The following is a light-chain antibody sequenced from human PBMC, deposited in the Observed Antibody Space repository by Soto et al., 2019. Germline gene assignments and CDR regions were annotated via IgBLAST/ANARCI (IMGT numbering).Light chain of an antibody. Sequence: QSVLTQPPSASGSPGQSVTISCTGTSSDVGGYNYVSWYQQHPGKAPKLMIYEVSKRPSGVPDRFSGSKSGTTASLTVSGLPEEDAADYYRSSDAGSNIMVFGGGTKLTVL. CDR3: SSDAGSNIMV. J-gene: IGLJ2*01. CDR1: SSDVGGYNY. V-gene: IGLV2-8*01. CDR2: EVS.